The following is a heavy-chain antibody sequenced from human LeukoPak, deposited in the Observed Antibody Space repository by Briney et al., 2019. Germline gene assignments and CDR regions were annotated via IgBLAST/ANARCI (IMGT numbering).Heavy chain of an antibody. CDR2: INHSGST. V-gene: IGHV4-34*01. Sequence: SETLSLTCAVYGGSFSGYYWSWIRQPPGKGLEWIGEINHSGSTNYNPSLKSRVTISVDTSKHQFSLKLSSVTAADTAVYYCARATTGWLAKYYFDYWGQGTLVTVSS. CDR3: ARATTGWLAKYYFDY. D-gene: IGHD6-19*01. CDR1: GGSFSGYY. J-gene: IGHJ4*02.